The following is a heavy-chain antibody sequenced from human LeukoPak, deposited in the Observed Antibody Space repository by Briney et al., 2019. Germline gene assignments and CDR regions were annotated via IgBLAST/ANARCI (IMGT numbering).Heavy chain of an antibody. CDR3: TRAPGGGNLDDAFDI. V-gene: IGHV3-48*01. Sequence: GGSLRLSCAASGFTFSSYSMNWVRQAPGKGLEWVSYISSSSSTIYYADSVKGRFTISRDNAKNSLYLQMNSLRAEDTAVYYCTRAPGGGNLDDAFDIWGQGTMVTVSS. CDR2: ISSSSSTI. D-gene: IGHD2-15*01. CDR1: GFTFSSYS. J-gene: IGHJ3*02.